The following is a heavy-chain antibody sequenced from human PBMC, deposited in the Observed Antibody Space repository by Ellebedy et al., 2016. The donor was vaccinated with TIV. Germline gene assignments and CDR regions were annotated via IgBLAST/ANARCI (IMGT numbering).Heavy chain of an antibody. J-gene: IGHJ5*02. Sequence: AASVKVPCKASGGTFNNYAISWVRQAPGQGLEWMGEIIPIFETSNYAQNFQGRVTITADSSTSTAYMELSRLKSEDTAVYYCARQEVSYASGTYYINNWYDPWGQGSQVTVSS. CDR1: GGTFNNYA. V-gene: IGHV1-69*06. D-gene: IGHD3-10*01. CDR3: ARQEVSYASGTYYINNWYDP. CDR2: IIPIFETS.